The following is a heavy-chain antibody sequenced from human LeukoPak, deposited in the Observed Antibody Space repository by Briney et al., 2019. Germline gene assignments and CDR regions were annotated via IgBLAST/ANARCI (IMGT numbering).Heavy chain of an antibody. CDR2: IYYGGST. CDR3: ARGLLSGSYYNRVLHNRKYYFDD. Sequence: SETLSLTCTVSGGSISSYYGSWIREPPGKGLGWVWYIYYGGSTYYSPSLKSRVTTSLETSKNQSSLKLSSVTAADPAVYYCARGLLSGSYYNRVLHNRKYYFDDWGQGTLVTVSS. CDR1: GGSISSYY. D-gene: IGHD1-26*01. J-gene: IGHJ4*02. V-gene: IGHV4-59*12.